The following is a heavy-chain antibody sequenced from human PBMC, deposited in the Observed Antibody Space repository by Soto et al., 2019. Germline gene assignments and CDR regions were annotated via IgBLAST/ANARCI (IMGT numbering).Heavy chain of an antibody. D-gene: IGHD2-15*01. CDR1: GGSITSYY. J-gene: IGHJ4*02. CDR2: IYTSRST. Sequence: SETLSLTCTVSGGSITSYYWDWIRQPAGKGLEWIGRIYTSRSTNYNPSLNSRVTMSVDTSKNQFSLKLSSLTAADTAVYYCARAPIEYCRGARFDYWGQGTLVTVSS. V-gene: IGHV4-4*07. CDR3: ARAPIEYCRGARFDY.